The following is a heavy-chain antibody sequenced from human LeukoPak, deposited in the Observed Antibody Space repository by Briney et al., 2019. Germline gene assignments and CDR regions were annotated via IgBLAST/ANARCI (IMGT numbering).Heavy chain of an antibody. V-gene: IGHV4-61*02. CDR2: IYTRGNT. CDR1: GGSISSSSYF. J-gene: IGHJ4*02. CDR3: ARDSYVAAGAIDS. Sequence: NASETLSLTCTVSGGSISSSSYFWSWIRQPAGKGLEWIGRIYTRGNTNYNPSLKSRVTTSVDTSKNQFSLKLSSVTAADTAMYYCARDSYVAAGAIDSWGQGTLVTVSS. D-gene: IGHD6-13*01.